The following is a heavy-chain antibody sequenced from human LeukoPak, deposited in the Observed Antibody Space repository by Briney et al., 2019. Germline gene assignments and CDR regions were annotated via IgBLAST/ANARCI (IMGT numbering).Heavy chain of an antibody. Sequence: KPSETLSLTCAVYGGSFSGYYWSWIRQPPGKGLEWIGEINHSGSTTYNPSLKSRVTISVDTSKNPLSLKLSSVTAADTAVYYWARGYSSSWRYDYYYYIDVWGKGTTVTVSS. CDR3: ARGYSSSWRYDYYYYIDV. D-gene: IGHD6-13*01. J-gene: IGHJ6*03. V-gene: IGHV4-34*01. CDR2: INHSGST. CDR1: GGSFSGYY.